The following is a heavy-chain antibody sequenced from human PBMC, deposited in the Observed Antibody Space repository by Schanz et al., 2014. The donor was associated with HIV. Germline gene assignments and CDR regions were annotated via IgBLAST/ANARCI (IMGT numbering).Heavy chain of an antibody. CDR2: INPNSGGT. Sequence: QVQLVQSGAEVKKPGASVKVSCKASGYTFTGYYMHWVRQAPGQGLEWMGWINPNSGGTNYAQKFQGRVTMTRDTSISTAYMELSRLRSDDTAVYYCARGRSGYCSGGSCPYGRYYFDNWGQGTLVTVAS. D-gene: IGHD2-15*01. V-gene: IGHV1-2*02. CDR1: GYTFTGYY. CDR3: ARGRSGYCSGGSCPYGRYYFDN. J-gene: IGHJ4*02.